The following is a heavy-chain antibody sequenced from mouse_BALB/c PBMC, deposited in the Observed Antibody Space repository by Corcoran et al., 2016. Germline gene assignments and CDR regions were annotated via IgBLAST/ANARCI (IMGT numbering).Heavy chain of an antibody. J-gene: IGHJ4*01. CDR2: INTYTGEP. CDR1: GYTFTNYG. CDR3: ARIDGYYYAMDY. D-gene: IGHD2-3*01. Sequence: QIQLVQSGPELKKPGETVKISCKASGYTFTNYGMNWVKQAPGKGLKWMGWINTYTGEPTYADDFKGRFAFSLETSASTAYLQINNLKNEDTATYFCARIDGYYYAMDYWGQGTSVTVSS. V-gene: IGHV9-3-1*01.